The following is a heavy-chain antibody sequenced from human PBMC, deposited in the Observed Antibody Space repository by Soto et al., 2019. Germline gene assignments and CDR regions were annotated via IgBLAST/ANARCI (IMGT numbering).Heavy chain of an antibody. CDR1: GFTFSSYS. CDR3: ARCIHTTVVTPFDY. Sequence: EVQLVESGGGLVKPGGSLRLSCAASGFTFSSYSMNWVRQAPGKGLEWVSSISSSSSYIYYADSVKGRFTISRDNAKNSLYLQMNSLRAEDTAVYYCARCIHTTVVTPFDYWGQGTLVTVSS. D-gene: IGHD4-17*01. CDR2: ISSSSSYI. J-gene: IGHJ4*02. V-gene: IGHV3-21*01.